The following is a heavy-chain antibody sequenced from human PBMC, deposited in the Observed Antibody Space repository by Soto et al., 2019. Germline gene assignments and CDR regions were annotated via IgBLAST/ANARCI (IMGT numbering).Heavy chain of an antibody. CDR1: GYTFTIYY. J-gene: IGHJ4*02. Sequence: GASVKLSCKASGYTFTIYYVHWVRQAPGQGLEWMGIINPSGGSTNYAQKFQGRVTLTRDTSTTTVYMELSSLRSEDTALYYCARNLAAGEVWGQGTLVTVSS. CDR3: ARNLAAGEV. CDR2: INPSGGST. V-gene: IGHV1-46*01. D-gene: IGHD2-21*01.